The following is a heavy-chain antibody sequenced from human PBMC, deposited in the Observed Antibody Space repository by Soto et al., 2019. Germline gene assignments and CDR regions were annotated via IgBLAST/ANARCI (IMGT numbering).Heavy chain of an antibody. D-gene: IGHD2-2*01. CDR3: TREGAYTSPPYYYFYAMDV. J-gene: IGHJ6*01. V-gene: IGHV3-49*04. CDR1: GFTFRDYA. Sequence: GGSLGLSCKGSGFTFRDYAISWVRQAPGKGLQWVGFMRAKAFGGTTEYATFVKGRFTISRDDSKSVAYLQMNSLETEDTAVYYCTREGAYTSPPYYYFYAMDVWGQGTSVTVSS. CDR2: MRAKAFGGTT.